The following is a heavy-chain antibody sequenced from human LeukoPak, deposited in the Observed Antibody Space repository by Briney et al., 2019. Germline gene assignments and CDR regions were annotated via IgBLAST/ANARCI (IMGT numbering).Heavy chain of an antibody. CDR1: DYTFSSHG. Sequence: ASVKVSCKASDYTFSSHGISWVRQAPGQGLEWMGWISGYNGNTKYAQNLQGRVTMTTDTSTTTAYMELSRLRSDDTAVYYCARTRDYGDYYSPEWLDYWGQGTLVTVSS. CDR2: ISGYNGNT. CDR3: ARTRDYGDYYSPEWLDY. D-gene: IGHD4-17*01. V-gene: IGHV1-18*01. J-gene: IGHJ4*02.